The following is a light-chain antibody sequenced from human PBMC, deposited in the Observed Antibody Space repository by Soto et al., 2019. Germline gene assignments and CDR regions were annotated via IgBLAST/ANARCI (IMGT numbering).Light chain of an antibody. Sequence: QSVLTQPASVSGSPGQSITISCTGTSSDVGSYNLVSWYQQHPGKAPKLMIYEGSKRPSGVSNRFSGSKSGNTASLTISGLQAEYEADYYCCSYAGSSTLYVFRTGTKVTVL. J-gene: IGLJ1*01. CDR1: SSDVGSYNL. V-gene: IGLV2-23*01. CDR3: CSYAGSSTLYV. CDR2: EGS.